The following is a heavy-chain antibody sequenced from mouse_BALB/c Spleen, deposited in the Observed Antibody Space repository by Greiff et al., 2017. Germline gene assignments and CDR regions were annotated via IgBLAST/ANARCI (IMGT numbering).Heavy chain of an antibody. CDR1: GYAFSSSW. V-gene: IGHV1-82*01. CDR2: IYPGDGDT. Sequence: QVQLQQSGPELVKPGASVKISCKASGYAFSSSWMNWVKQRPGQGLEWIGRIYPGDGDTNYNGKFKGKATLTADKSSSTAYMQLSSLTSVDSAVYYCNAYITTVVGDYWGQGTTLTVSS. CDR3: NAYITTVVGDY. J-gene: IGHJ2*01. D-gene: IGHD1-1*01.